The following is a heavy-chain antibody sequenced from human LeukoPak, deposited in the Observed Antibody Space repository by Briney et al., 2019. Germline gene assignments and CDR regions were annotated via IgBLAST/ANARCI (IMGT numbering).Heavy chain of an antibody. D-gene: IGHD6-19*01. CDR1: GGSISSYY. V-gene: IGHV4-59*01. Sequence: SETLSLTCTVSGGSISSYYWSWIRQPPGKGLEWIGYIYYSGSTNYNPSLKSRVTISVDTSKNQFSLKLSSVTAADTAVYYCARDLNVAVAGPIFDYWGQGTLATVSS. J-gene: IGHJ4*02. CDR2: IYYSGST. CDR3: ARDLNVAVAGPIFDY.